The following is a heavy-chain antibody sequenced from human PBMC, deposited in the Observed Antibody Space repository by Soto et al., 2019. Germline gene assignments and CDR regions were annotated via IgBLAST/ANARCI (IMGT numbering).Heavy chain of an antibody. J-gene: IGHJ4*02. CDR1: CGSFIGYY. CDR2: INHSLST. Sequence: SETLSLTCAVYCGSFIGYYWIWIRQPPGKGLEWIGGINHSLSTNYNPSLKSRVTISVDTSKNQFSLKLSSVTAADTAVYYCARYVWGSYRYNPALDYWGQGTLVTVSS. CDR3: ARYVWGSYRYNPALDY. D-gene: IGHD3-16*02. V-gene: IGHV4-34*01.